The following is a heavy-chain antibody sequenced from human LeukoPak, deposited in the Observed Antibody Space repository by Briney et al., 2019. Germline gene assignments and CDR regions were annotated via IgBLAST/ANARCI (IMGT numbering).Heavy chain of an antibody. Sequence: AGGSLRLSCAASGFTFSGCRMSWVRQAPGKGLEWVANIKQDGSEKYYVDSVKGRFTISRDNAKKSLYLEMNSLRAEDTAVYYCARDLAGPPQEVFDIWGQGTMVTVSS. V-gene: IGHV3-7*01. J-gene: IGHJ3*02. CDR3: ARDLAGPPQEVFDI. CDR1: GFTFSGCR. CDR2: IKQDGSEK.